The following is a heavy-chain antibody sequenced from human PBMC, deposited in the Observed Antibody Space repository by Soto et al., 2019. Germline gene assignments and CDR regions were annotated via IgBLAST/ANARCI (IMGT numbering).Heavy chain of an antibody. CDR3: VSARGLWFGEFVRYYYYGMDV. Sequence: SETLSLTCTVYGGSFSGYYWSWIRQPPGKGLEWIGEINHSGSTNYNPSLKSRVTISVDTSKNQFSLKLSSVTAADTAVYYCVSARGLWFGEFVRYYYYGMDVWGQGTTVT. D-gene: IGHD3-10*01. J-gene: IGHJ6*02. V-gene: IGHV4-34*01. CDR2: INHSGST. CDR1: GGSFSGYY.